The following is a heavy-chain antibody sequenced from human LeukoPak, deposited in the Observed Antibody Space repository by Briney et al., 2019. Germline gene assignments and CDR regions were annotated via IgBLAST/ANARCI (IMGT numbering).Heavy chain of an antibody. V-gene: IGHV3-23*01. CDR2: ITDAVGST. CDR1: GFTFSSSS. CDR3: AKEIFSGLLYIDY. J-gene: IGHJ4*02. Sequence: GGSLRLSCAASGFTFSSSSISWVRQAPGKGLEWVSAITDAVGSTRYADSVKGRFTISSDNSKNTVYLQMNSLRPEDMAVYYCAKEIFSGLLYIDYWGQGTLVTVTS. D-gene: IGHD5-12*01.